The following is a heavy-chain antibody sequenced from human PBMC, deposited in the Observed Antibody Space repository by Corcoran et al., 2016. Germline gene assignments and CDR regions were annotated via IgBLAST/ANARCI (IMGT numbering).Heavy chain of an antibody. V-gene: IGHV3-7*01. CDR2: IKQDGSEK. CDR3: VRAPNKRDVDAFDI. Sequence: EVQLVESGGGLVQPGGSLRLSCAASGFTFSSYWMSWVRQAPGKGLEWVANIKQDGSEKYYVDSVKGRFTISRDNAKNSLYLQMNSLRAEDTAVFYCVRAPNKRDVDAFDIWGQGTMVTVSS. J-gene: IGHJ3*02. CDR1: GFTFSSYW.